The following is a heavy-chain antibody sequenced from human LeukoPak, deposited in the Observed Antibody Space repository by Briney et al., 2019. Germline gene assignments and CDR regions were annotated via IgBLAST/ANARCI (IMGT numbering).Heavy chain of an antibody. V-gene: IGHV1-8*02. Sequence: ASVKVSCKASGGTFISYVISWVRQATGQGLEWMGWMNPNSGNTGYAQKFQGRVTMTRNTSISTAYMELSSLRSEDTAVYYCAYSSGWSYFDYWGQGTLVTVSS. J-gene: IGHJ4*02. CDR2: MNPNSGNT. CDR1: GGTFISYV. D-gene: IGHD6-19*01. CDR3: AYSSGWSYFDY.